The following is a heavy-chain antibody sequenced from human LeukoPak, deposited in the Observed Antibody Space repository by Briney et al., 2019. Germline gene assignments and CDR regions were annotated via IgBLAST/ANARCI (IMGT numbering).Heavy chain of an antibody. V-gene: IGHV3-23*01. Sequence: GGSLRLSCAASGFTFSSYAMSWVRQAPGKGLEWVSAISGSGGSTYYADSVKGRFTISRDNSKNTLYLQMNSLRAEDTAVYYCAKEDPYLERGYCSSTSCYRGGSLDPWGQGTLVTVSS. J-gene: IGHJ5*02. CDR1: GFTFSSYA. CDR2: ISGSGGST. CDR3: AKEDPYLERGYCSSTSCYRGGSLDP. D-gene: IGHD2-2*02.